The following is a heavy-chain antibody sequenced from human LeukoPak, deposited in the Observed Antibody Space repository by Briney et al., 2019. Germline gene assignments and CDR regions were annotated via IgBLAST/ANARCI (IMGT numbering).Heavy chain of an antibody. CDR2: LRYDGSNK. CDR1: EFTFSNSG. CDR3: AKDSIYGGWGNAFDI. D-gene: IGHD3-16*01. V-gene: IGHV3-30*02. J-gene: IGHJ3*02. Sequence: GGSLRLSCAASEFTFSNSGMHWVRQAPGKGLEWVAFLRYDGSNKFCTDSVKGRFTISRDNSKNTLYLQMNSLRVEDAAVYYCAKDSIYGGWGNAFDIWGQGTMVTVSS.